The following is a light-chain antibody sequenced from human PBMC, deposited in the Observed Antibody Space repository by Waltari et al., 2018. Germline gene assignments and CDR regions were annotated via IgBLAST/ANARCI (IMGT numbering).Light chain of an antibody. CDR1: SSDVGGYNY. V-gene: IGLV2-14*03. CDR3: SSYISSSTLEL. J-gene: IGLJ2*01. CDR2: DVS. Sequence: QSALTQPASVSGSPGQSITISCTGTSSDVGGYNYVSWYHQHPGKAPKLMIYDVSSRPSGVSKRCAGAKSGNTASLTISGLQAEDEADYYCSSYISSSTLELFGGGTSLTVL.